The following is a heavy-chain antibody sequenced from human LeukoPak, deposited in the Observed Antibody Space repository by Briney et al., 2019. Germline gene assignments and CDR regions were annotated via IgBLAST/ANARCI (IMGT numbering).Heavy chain of an antibody. CDR1: GFTFSDYY. CDR3: ARHMDGEPPRNYVWGSYRQQHYYFDY. D-gene: IGHD3-16*02. CDR2: ISSSGSTI. J-gene: IGHJ4*02. V-gene: IGHV3-11*01. Sequence: PGGSLRLSCAASGFTFSDYYMSWIRQAPGKGLEWVSYISSSGSTIYYADSVKGRFTISRDNAKNSLYLQMNSLRAEDTAVYYCARHMDGEPPRNYVWGSYRQQHYYFDYWGQGTLVTVSS.